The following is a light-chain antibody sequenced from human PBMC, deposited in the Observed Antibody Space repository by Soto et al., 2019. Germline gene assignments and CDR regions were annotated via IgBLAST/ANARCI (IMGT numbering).Light chain of an antibody. CDR3: QQRSSWPLT. V-gene: IGKV3-11*01. CDR2: DES. Sequence: EIVMTQSPATLSLSPGERDTLSCRASHSVSSNLAWYQQKPGQAPRIFIYDESNRATGIPDRFSGSGSGTDFNLTISRLEPEDFAVYYCQQRSSWPLTCGGGTKVDIK. CDR1: HSVSSN. J-gene: IGKJ4*01.